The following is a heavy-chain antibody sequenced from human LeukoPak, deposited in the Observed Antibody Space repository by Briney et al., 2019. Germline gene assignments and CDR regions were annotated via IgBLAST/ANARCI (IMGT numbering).Heavy chain of an antibody. CDR2: ISSSSSYI. J-gene: IGHJ4*02. CDR3: AKTLFTSYGDYLLGD. Sequence: GGSLRLSCAASGFTFSSYSMNWVRQAPGKGLEWVSSISSSSSYIYYADSVKGRFTISRDSFENSLYLQMNSLRAEDTAVYYCAKTLFTSYGDYLLGDWGQGTLVTVSS. V-gene: IGHV3-21*01. D-gene: IGHD4-17*01. CDR1: GFTFSSYS.